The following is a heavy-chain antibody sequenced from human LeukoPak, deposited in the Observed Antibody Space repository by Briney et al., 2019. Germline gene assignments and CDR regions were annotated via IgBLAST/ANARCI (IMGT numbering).Heavy chain of an antibody. CDR3: ARGGFNYYYDSSGYYYR. Sequence: SETLSLTCAVYGGSFSGYYWSWIRQPPGKGLGWIGEINHSGSTNYNPSLKSRVTISVDTSKNQFSLKLSSVTAADTAVYYCARGGFNYYYDSSGYYYRWGQGTLVTVSS. V-gene: IGHV4-34*01. J-gene: IGHJ4*02. CDR2: INHSGST. D-gene: IGHD3-22*01. CDR1: GGSFSGYY.